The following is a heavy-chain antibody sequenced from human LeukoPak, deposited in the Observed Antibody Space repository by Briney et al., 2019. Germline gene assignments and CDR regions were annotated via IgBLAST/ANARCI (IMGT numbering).Heavy chain of an antibody. CDR3: GRHAYGGSPPLS. D-gene: IGHD3-10*01. CDR2: INTDGSST. CDR1: GFTFSSYW. J-gene: IGHJ4*02. Sequence: GGSLRLSCAASGFTFSSYWMHWVRQAPGKGLVWVSRINTDGSSTSYADSVKGRFTISRDNAKNTVYLQMNNLRAEDTALYYCGRHAYGGSPPLSWGQGALVTVSS. V-gene: IGHV3-74*01.